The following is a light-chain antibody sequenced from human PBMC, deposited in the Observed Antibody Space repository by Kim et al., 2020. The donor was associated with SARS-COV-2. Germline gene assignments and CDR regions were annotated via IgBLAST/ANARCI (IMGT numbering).Light chain of an antibody. CDR1: KSGDKY. CDR2: QDS. Sequence: SYELTQPPSVSVSPGQTASITCSGDKSGDKYACWYQQKPGQSPVLVIYQDSKRPSGIPERFSGSNSGNTATLTISGTQAMDEADYYCQAWDSSTPHVVFG. CDR3: QAWDSSTPHVV. V-gene: IGLV3-1*01. J-gene: IGLJ2*01.